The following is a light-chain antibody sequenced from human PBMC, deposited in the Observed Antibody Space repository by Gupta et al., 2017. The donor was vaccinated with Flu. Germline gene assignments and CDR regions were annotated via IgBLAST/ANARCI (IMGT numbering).Light chain of an antibody. Sequence: ATISCTGNSSNIGNNYVCWYQQHPGPAPKLLIYGNNKRPSGIPERFSGSKSGTTASLVITGLQAGDEADYDCGAWDSRVNLYVFGGGTKLTVL. CDR1: SSNIGNNY. CDR2: GNN. J-gene: IGLJ3*02. CDR3: GAWDSRVNLYV. V-gene: IGLV1-51*02.